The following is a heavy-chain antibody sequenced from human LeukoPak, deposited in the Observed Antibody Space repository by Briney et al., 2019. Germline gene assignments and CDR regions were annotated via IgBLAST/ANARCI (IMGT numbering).Heavy chain of an antibody. CDR3: ASGSVVTALDQ. D-gene: IGHD2-21*02. CDR2: IYYTGNT. CDR1: GGSITTYY. V-gene: IGHV4-59*01. J-gene: IGHJ4*02. Sequence: SETLSLTCAVSGGSITTYYWTRIRQPPGQALEWIGYIYYTGNTEYNPSLESRVTMSIDTSKNEFSLKIYSVNAADTAVYFCASGSVVTALDQWGQGTLVTVSS.